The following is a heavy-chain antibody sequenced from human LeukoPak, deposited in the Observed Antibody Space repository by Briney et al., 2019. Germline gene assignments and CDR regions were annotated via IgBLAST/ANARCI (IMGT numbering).Heavy chain of an antibody. CDR3: ARDWTPYYFDY. D-gene: IGHD3/OR15-3a*01. V-gene: IGHV3-21*01. Sequence: GGSLRLSCAASGFTFSSYSMNWVHQAPGKGLEWVSSISSSSSYIYYADSVKGRFTISRDNAKNSLYLQMNSLRAEDTAVYYCARDWTPYYFDYWGQGTLVTVSS. CDR2: ISSSSSYI. J-gene: IGHJ4*02. CDR1: GFTFSSYS.